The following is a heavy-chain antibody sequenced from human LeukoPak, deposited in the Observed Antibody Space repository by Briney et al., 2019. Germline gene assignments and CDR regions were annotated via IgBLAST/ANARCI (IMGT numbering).Heavy chain of an antibody. Sequence: ASVKVSCKASGYTFTGYYMHWVRQAPGQGLERMGWINPNSGGSNYAQKFQGRVTMTRDTSISTAYMELSRLRSDDTAVYYCAREGCSSTSCLYYFDYWGQGTLVTVSS. J-gene: IGHJ4*02. V-gene: IGHV1-2*02. D-gene: IGHD2-2*01. CDR2: INPNSGGS. CDR3: AREGCSSTSCLYYFDY. CDR1: GYTFTGYY.